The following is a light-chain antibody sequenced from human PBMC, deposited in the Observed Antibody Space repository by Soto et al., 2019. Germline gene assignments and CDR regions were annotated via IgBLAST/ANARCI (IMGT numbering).Light chain of an antibody. Sequence: QSVLTNPLSGSGAQGQGGSIPCTGSSSNIGAGYDVHWYQQLPGTAPKLLIYGNSNRPSGVPDRFSGSKSGTSASLAITGLQAEDEADYYCQSYDSSLSGSVFGGGTKVTVL. CDR1: SSNIGAGYD. J-gene: IGLJ2*01. CDR2: GNS. V-gene: IGLV1-40*01. CDR3: QSYDSSLSGSV.